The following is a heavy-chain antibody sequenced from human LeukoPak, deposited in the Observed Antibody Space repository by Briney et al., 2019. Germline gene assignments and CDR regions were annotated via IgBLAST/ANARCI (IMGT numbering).Heavy chain of an antibody. CDR3: ARNRFRAVAGDY. CDR2: INHSGST. D-gene: IGHD6-19*01. CDR1: GGPFSGYY. J-gene: IGHJ4*02. V-gene: IGHV4-34*01. Sequence: PSETLSLTCAVYGGPFSGYYWSWIRQPPGKGLEWIGEINHSGSTNYNPSLKSRVTISVDTSKNQFSLKLSSVTAADTAVYYCARNRFRAVAGDYWGQGTLVTVSS.